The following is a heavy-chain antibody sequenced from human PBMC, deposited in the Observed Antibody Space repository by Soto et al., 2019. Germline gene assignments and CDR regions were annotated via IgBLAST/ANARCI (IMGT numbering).Heavy chain of an antibody. CDR1: GFTFSSYG. CDR2: ISYDGSNK. CDR3: AKDKEIAARISSFDY. J-gene: IGHJ4*02. V-gene: IGHV3-30*18. Sequence: QVQLVESGGGVVQPGRSLRLSCAASGFTFSSYGMHWVRQAPGKGLEWVAVISYDGSNKYYADSVKGRFTISRDNSKNTLYLQMNSLRAEDTAVYYCAKDKEIAARISSFDYWGQGTLVTVSS. D-gene: IGHD6-6*01.